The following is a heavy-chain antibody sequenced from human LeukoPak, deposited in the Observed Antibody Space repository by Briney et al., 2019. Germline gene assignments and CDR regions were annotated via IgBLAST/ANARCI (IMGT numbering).Heavy chain of an antibody. CDR2: IKQDGSEK. CDR3: ARGGQLLWFGESEDY. J-gene: IGHJ4*02. V-gene: IGHV3-7*01. CDR1: GFTISSYW. D-gene: IGHD3-10*01. Sequence: PGGSLRLSCAASGFTISSYWMSWVRQAPGKGLEWVANIKQDGSEKYYVDSVKGRFTISRDNAKNSLYLQMNSLRAEDTAVYYCARGGQLLWFGESEDYWGQGTLVTVSS.